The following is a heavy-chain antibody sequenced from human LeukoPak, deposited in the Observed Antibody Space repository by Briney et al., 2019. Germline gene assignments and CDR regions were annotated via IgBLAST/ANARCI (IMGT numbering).Heavy chain of an antibody. CDR2: IYYSGST. Sequence: SETLSPTCTVSGGSISSYYWSWIRQPPGKGLEWIGYIYYSGSTNYNPSLKSRVTISVDTSKNQFSLKLSSVTAADTAVYYCARGGQWLDGFDYWGQGTLVTVSS. CDR1: GGSISSYY. D-gene: IGHD6-19*01. J-gene: IGHJ4*02. V-gene: IGHV4-59*01. CDR3: ARGGQWLDGFDY.